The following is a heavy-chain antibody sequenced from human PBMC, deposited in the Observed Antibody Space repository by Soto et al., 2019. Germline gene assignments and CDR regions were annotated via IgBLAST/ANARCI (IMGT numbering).Heavy chain of an antibody. CDR3: AKKDRLYGVAVAFDS. J-gene: IGHJ4*02. CDR1: GISFSDNA. D-gene: IGHD6-19*01. CDR2: ISGDGVSK. Sequence: VKLLESGGGLVKPGGSLRLSCAASGISFSDNAMSWVRQAPGKGLEWISAISGDGVSKLYADSVRGRFTISRDNAANTLYLQMGSLSTEDTALYYCAKKDRLYGVAVAFDSWGQGTLVTVSS. V-gene: IGHV3-23*01.